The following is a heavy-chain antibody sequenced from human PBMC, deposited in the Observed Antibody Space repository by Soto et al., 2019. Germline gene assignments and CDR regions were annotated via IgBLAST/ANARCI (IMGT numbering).Heavy chain of an antibody. CDR3: ARVVPGAEAWFGP. V-gene: IGHV1-18*01. D-gene: IGHD2-2*01. J-gene: IGHJ5*02. CDR1: GYTFSNYG. CDR2: ISLYSDGT. Sequence: GASVKVSCKTSGYTFSNYGITRVRQAPGPPLEWLGWISLYSDGTNYAQKFQGRDSMTTDTSTTTAYMELRSLRSDDTAVYYCARVVPGAEAWFGPWGQGTLVTVSS.